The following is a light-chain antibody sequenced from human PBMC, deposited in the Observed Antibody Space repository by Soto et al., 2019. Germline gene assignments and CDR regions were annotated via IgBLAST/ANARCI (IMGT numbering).Light chain of an antibody. CDR2: EVS. CDR1: SSDLGDYDY. V-gene: IGLV2-8*01. CDR3: SSYAGSNNLI. J-gene: IGLJ2*01. Sequence: QSVLTQPPSASGSPGQSVTISCSGTSSDLGDYDYVSWYQQHPGKAPRLMIYEVSERPSGVPDRFSGSKSGNTASLTVTGLQGEDEGYYYCSSYAGSNNLIFGGGTKLTVL.